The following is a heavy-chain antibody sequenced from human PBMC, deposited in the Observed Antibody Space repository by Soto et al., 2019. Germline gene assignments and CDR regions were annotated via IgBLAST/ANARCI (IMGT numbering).Heavy chain of an antibody. D-gene: IGHD6-6*01. Sequence: QVQLVESGGGVVQPGRSLRLSCAASGFTFSDYGMHWVRQAPGKGLDWVAAISYDGTDKYYADSVKGRFTISRDNSKNTLYLQMNSLRAEDTALYSCAKDIWRLGGSGYWGQGTLVTVSS. CDR3: AKDIWRLGGSGY. CDR1: GFTFSDYG. CDR2: ISYDGTDK. J-gene: IGHJ4*02. V-gene: IGHV3-30*18.